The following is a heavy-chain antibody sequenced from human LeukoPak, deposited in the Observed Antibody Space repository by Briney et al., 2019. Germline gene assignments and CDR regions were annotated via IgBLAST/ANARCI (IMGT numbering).Heavy chain of an antibody. D-gene: IGHD1-1*01. J-gene: IGHJ4*02. CDR3: AKETTLRYFDY. CDR1: GFTFSNYG. V-gene: IGHV3-23*01. CDR2: ISSSGDNT. Sequence: GGSLRLSCAASGFTFSNYGMSWVRQAPGKGLEWVSAISSSGDNTYYTDSVKGRFTISRDNSKNTLYLQMNSLRTEDTAVYYCAKETTLRYFDYWGQGTLVTVSS.